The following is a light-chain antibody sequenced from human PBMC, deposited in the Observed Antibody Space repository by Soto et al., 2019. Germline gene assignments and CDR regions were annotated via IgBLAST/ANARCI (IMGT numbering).Light chain of an antibody. J-gene: IGKJ1*01. CDR3: MQALQTRT. Sequence: DIVMTQSPLSLPVMPGEPSSISCRSSQILLHSNGYNFLDWYLQRPGQSPRLLIYLGSNRASGVPDRFSGSGSGTDFTLKISRVEAEDVGVYYCMQALQTRTFGQGTKVDIK. CDR1: QILLHSNGYNF. V-gene: IGKV2-28*01. CDR2: LGS.